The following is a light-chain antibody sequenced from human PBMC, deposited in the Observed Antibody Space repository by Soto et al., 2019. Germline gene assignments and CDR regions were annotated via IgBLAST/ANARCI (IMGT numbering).Light chain of an antibody. CDR3: QSYDSSLCGSVV. J-gene: IGLJ2*01. CDR2: GNS. V-gene: IGLV1-40*01. Sequence: QSVLTQPPSVSGAPGQRVTISCTGSSSNIGAGYNVHWCQQLPGTAPKLLIYGNSNRPSGVPDRFSGSKSGTSASLAITGLQAEDEADYYCQSYDSSLCGSVVFGGGTKLTVL. CDR1: SSNIGAGYN.